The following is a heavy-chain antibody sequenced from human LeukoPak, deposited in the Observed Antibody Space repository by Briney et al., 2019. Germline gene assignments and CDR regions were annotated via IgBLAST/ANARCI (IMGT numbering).Heavy chain of an antibody. D-gene: IGHD1-14*01. CDR1: GFTFRNFA. CDR2: ISASGGST. CDR3: AKDIANVGKPHYFDY. V-gene: IGHV3-23*01. J-gene: IGHJ4*02. Sequence: GGSLRLSCAASGFTFRNFAMSWVRQAPGKGLDWVSAISASGGSTYYADSVEGRFTISRDNSKNTLYLQMNNLRAEDTAVYYCAKDIANVGKPHYFDYWGQGILVTVSS.